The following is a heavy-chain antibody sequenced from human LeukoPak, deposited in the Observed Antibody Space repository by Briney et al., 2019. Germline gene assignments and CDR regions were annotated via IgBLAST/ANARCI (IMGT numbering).Heavy chain of an antibody. CDR1: GGSFSGYY. CDR2: INHSGST. Sequence: SETLSLTCAVYGGSFSGYYWSWIRQPPGKGLEWIGEINHSGSTNYNPSLKSRVTISVDTSKNQFSLKLSSVTAADTAVYYCARGGVVVPAAMGQRHWFDPWGQGTLVTVYS. V-gene: IGHV4-34*01. D-gene: IGHD2-2*01. CDR3: ARGGVVVPAAMGQRHWFDP. J-gene: IGHJ5*02.